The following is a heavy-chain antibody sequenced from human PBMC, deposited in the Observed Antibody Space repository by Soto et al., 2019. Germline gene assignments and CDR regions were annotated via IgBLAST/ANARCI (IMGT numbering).Heavy chain of an antibody. CDR2: IIPIFGTA. Sequence: SVKVSCKASGGTFSSYAMSWVRQAPGQGLEWMGGIIPIFGTANYAQKFQGRVTITADEPTSTAYMELSSLRSEDTAVYHCASYYYDSSGYQREIDYWGQGTLVTVSS. CDR1: GGTFSSYA. V-gene: IGHV1-69*13. D-gene: IGHD3-22*01. J-gene: IGHJ4*02. CDR3: ASYYYDSSGYQREIDY.